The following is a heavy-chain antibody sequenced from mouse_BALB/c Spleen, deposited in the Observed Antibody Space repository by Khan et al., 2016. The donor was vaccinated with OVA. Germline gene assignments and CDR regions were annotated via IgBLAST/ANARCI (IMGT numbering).Heavy chain of an antibody. V-gene: IGHV3-8*02. Sequence: VQLKESGPSLVKPSQTLSLTCSVTGDSITTGYWNWIRKFPGNKLEYMGYIIYTGYTYYNPSLKSRISITRHTSNNQYYLQLNSGTDEDTATYXCARSTYRYAFVYWGQGTLVTVSA. J-gene: IGHJ3*01. D-gene: IGHD2-14*01. CDR2: IIYTGYT. CDR1: GDSITTGY. CDR3: ARSTYRYAFVY.